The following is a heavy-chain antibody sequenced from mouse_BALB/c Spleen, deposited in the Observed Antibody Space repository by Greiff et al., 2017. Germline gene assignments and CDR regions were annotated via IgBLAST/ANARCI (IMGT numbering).Heavy chain of an antibody. CDR3: ARGDSNYFYYAMDY. D-gene: IGHD2-5*01. V-gene: IGHV5-17*02. Sequence: EVQLVESGGGLVQPGGSRKLSCAASGFTFSSFGMHWVRQAPEKGLEWVAYTSSGSSTIYYADTVKGRFTISRDNPKNTLFLQMTSLRSEDTAMYYCARGDSNYFYYAMDYWGQGNSVTVSS. CDR2: TSSGSSTI. J-gene: IGHJ4*01. CDR1: GFTFSSFG.